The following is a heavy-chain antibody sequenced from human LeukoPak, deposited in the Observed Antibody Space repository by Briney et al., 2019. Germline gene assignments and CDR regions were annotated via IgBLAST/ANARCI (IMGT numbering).Heavy chain of an antibody. D-gene: IGHD6-13*01. CDR1: GFTFSSYG. Sequence: GGSLRLSCAASGFTFSSYGMHWVRQAPGKGLEWVAFIRYDGSNKYYADSVKGRFTISRDNSKNTLYLQMNSPRAEDTAVYYCARAQQQLVHQYDYYYGMDVWGQGTTVTVSS. CDR3: ARAQQQLVHQYDYYYGMDV. V-gene: IGHV3-30*02. J-gene: IGHJ6*02. CDR2: IRYDGSNK.